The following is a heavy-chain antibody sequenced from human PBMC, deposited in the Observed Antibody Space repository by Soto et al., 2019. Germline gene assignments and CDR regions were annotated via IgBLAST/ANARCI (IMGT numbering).Heavy chain of an antibody. D-gene: IGHD6-19*01. CDR1: GYAFTSYD. V-gene: IGHV1-8*01. CDR3: ARGVAAGLDS. Sequence: ASVKVSCKASGYAFTSYDINWVRQATGQGLEWMGWVSPNSGNTAYAQKLQGRVTMTRDTSISTAYMELSSLRSEDTAVYYCARGVAAGLDSWGQGTLVTVSS. CDR2: VSPNSGNT. J-gene: IGHJ4*02.